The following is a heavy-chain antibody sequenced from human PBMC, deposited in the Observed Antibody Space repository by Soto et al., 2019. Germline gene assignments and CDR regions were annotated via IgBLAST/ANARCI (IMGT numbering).Heavy chain of an antibody. D-gene: IGHD6-19*01. V-gene: IGHV1-69*01. CDR1: GGTFSSYG. CDR2: IIPIFGTA. J-gene: IGHJ5*02. CDR3: ARVCPDSSGWYRNWFDP. Sequence: SVKVSCRASGGTFSSYGISWVRQAPEQGLEWMGGIIPIFGTANYAQKFQGRVTIPADESTSTAYMELSRLRSEDTAVYYCARVCPDSSGWYRNWFDPWGQGTLVSVSS.